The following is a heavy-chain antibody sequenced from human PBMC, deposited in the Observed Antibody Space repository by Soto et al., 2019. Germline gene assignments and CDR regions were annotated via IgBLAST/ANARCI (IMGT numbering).Heavy chain of an antibody. J-gene: IGHJ6*02. CDR1: GYTFTGYY. V-gene: IGHV1-2*04. Sequence: GASVKVSCKASGYTFTGYYMHWVRQAPGQGLEWMGWINPNSGGTNYAQKFQGWVTMTRDTSISTAYMELSRLRSDDTAVYYCARAHSSSSGGGEDIYYYYYGMDVWGQGTTVTVSS. CDR3: ARAHSSSSGGGEDIYYYYYGMDV. D-gene: IGHD6-6*01. CDR2: INPNSGGT.